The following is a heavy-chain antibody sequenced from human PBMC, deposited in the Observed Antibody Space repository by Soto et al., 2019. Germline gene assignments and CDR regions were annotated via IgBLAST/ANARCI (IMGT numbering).Heavy chain of an antibody. CDR2: IYYSGST. J-gene: IGHJ4*02. Sequence: SETLSLTCTVSGGSISSYYWSWIRQPPGKGLEWIGYIYYSGSTNYNPSLKSRVTISVDTSKNQFSLKLSSVTAADTAVYCCASLTGDNYFDYWGQGTLVTVSS. CDR3: ASLTGDNYFDY. V-gene: IGHV4-59*08. D-gene: IGHD7-27*01. CDR1: GGSISSYY.